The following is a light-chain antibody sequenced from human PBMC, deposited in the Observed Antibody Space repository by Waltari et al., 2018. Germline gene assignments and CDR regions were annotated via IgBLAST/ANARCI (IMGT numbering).Light chain of an antibody. V-gene: IGLV1-40*01. Sequence: QSVLTQPPSVSGAPGQKVTISCTGSGSNIGAGYDVHWYQQLPRAAPKLLMYGSTSRPLGVPDRFFGSTSGTSASLAITGLQAEDEGDYYCQSYDTSLSVVFGGGTKLTVL. CDR3: QSYDTSLSVV. CDR2: GST. J-gene: IGLJ3*02. CDR1: GSNIGAGYD.